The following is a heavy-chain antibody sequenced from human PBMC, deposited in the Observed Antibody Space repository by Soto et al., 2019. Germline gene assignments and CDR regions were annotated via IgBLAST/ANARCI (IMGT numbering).Heavy chain of an antibody. CDR3: AKTYDFWSGLRAFDI. CDR1: GGSISSGGYY. J-gene: IGHJ3*02. Sequence: SETLSLTCTVSGGSISSGGYYWSWIRQHPGKGLEWIGYIYYSGSTYYNPSLKSRVTISVDTSKNQFSLKLSSVTAADTAVYYCAKTYDFWSGLRAFDIWGQGTMLTVS. D-gene: IGHD3-3*01. CDR2: IYYSGST. V-gene: IGHV4-31*03.